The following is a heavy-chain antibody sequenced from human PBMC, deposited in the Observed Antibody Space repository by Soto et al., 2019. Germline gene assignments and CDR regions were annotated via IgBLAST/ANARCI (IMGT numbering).Heavy chain of an antibody. CDR3: ARDRPYGSGSHHDALDI. CDR1: GGTFSSYA. D-gene: IGHD3-10*01. Sequence: ASVKVSCKASGGTFSSYAISWVRQAPGQGLEWMGGIIPIFGTANYAQKFQGRVTITADKSTSTAYMELSSLRSEDTAVYYCARDRPYGSGSHHDALDIWGQGTMVTVSS. CDR2: IIPIFGTA. V-gene: IGHV1-69*06. J-gene: IGHJ3*02.